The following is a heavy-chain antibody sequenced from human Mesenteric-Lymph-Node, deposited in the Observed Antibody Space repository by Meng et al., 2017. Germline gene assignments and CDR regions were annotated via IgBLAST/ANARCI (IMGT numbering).Heavy chain of an antibody. CDR1: GGSISSGDYY. CDR2: IYYSGST. J-gene: IGHJ4*02. D-gene: IGHD5-12*01. V-gene: IGHV4-30-4*01. Sequence: QVQLQESGPGLVKPSQTLALICTVSGGSISSGDYYWSWIRQPPGKGLEWFGYIYYSGSTYYNPSIKSRVTISVDTSKNQFSLRLSSVTAADTAVYYCARDLGVATSIAGFVYWGQGTLVTVSS. CDR3: ARDLGVATSIAGFVY.